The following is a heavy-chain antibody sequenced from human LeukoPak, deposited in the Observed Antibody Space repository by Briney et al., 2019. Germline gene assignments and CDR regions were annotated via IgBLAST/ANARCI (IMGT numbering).Heavy chain of an antibody. CDR1: GGIFSSYA. CDR3: ARDEIAVAGFGTFDY. CDR2: IIPMFGTP. J-gene: IGHJ4*02. V-gene: IGHV1-69*13. D-gene: IGHD6-19*01. Sequence: ASVTVSCMAPGGIFSSYAISWVRQAPGQGLEWMGGIIPMFGTPNYAQKFQGRVTISADESTSTVYMELSSLRSEDTAVFYCARDEIAVAGFGTFDYWGQGTLVTVSS.